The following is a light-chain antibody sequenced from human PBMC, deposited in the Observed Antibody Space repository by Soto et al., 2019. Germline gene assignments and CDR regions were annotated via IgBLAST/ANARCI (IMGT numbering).Light chain of an antibody. J-gene: IGKJ1*01. V-gene: IGKV3-20*01. CDR3: QQYGTSRT. CDR2: AAS. CDR1: QSVSSSY. Sequence: ELVLTQSPGTLSLSPGERATLSCRASQSVSSSYLAWYQQKPGQAPRLLIYAASSRATGIPDRFSGSGSGTDFTLTINRLEPEDFAMYYCQQYGTSRTFGQGTKAELK.